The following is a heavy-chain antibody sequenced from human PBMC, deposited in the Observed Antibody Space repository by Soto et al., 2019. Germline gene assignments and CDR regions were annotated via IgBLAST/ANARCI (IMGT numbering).Heavy chain of an antibody. Sequence: EVQLLESGGGLVQPGGYLRLSCAASGFTFSSYAMSWVRQAPGKGLEWVSAISGSGGSTYYADSVKGRFTISGDNSKNTLYLQMNSLRAEDTAVYYCAKENGYSSSWFEFDYWGQGTLVTVSS. D-gene: IGHD6-13*01. V-gene: IGHV3-23*01. CDR3: AKENGYSSSWFEFDY. CDR2: ISGSGGST. J-gene: IGHJ4*02. CDR1: GFTFSSYA.